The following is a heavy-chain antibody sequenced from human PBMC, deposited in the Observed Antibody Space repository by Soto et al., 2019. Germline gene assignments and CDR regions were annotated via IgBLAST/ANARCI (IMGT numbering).Heavy chain of an antibody. J-gene: IGHJ5*02. V-gene: IGHV4-34*01. CDR3: ARHGYSSSPPKYWFDP. CDR1: GGSFSGYY. CDR2: INHSGST. Sequence: SSETLSLTCAVYGGSFSGYYWSWIRQPPGKGLEWIGEINHSGSTNYNPSLKSRVTISVDTSKNQFSLQWSSLKASDTAMYYCARHGYSSSPPKYWFDPWGQGTLVTVSS. D-gene: IGHD6-13*01.